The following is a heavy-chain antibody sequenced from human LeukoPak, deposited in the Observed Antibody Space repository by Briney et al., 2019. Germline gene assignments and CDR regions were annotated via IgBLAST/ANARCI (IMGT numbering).Heavy chain of an antibody. D-gene: IGHD3-10*01. V-gene: IGHV3-30*01. CDR1: GFTFSSYA. J-gene: IGHJ4*02. Sequence: GGSLRLSCAASGFTFSSYAMHWVRQAPGKGLEWVAVISYDGSNKYYADSVKGRFTISRDNSKNTLYLQMNSLRAEDAAVYYCARDLPAGFGEFLHDYLGQGTLVTVSS. CDR3: ARDLPAGFGEFLHDY. CDR2: ISYDGSNK.